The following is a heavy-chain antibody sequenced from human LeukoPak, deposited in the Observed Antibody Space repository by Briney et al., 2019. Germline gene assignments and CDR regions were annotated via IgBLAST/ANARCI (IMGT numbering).Heavy chain of an antibody. V-gene: IGHV3-23*01. CDR1: GFTFSSYA. Sequence: GGSLRLSCAASGFTFSSYAMSWVRQAPGKGLERVSAISGSGGSTYYADSVKGRFTISRDNSKNTLYLQMNSLRAEDTAVYYCAKDRDYDILTGYYTTQEYWGQGTLVTVSS. CDR2: ISGSGGST. J-gene: IGHJ4*02. CDR3: AKDRDYDILTGYYTTQEY. D-gene: IGHD3-9*01.